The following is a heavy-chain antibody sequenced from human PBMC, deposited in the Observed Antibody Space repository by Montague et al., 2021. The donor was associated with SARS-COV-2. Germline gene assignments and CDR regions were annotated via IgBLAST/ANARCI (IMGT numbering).Heavy chain of an antibody. V-gene: IGHV4-38-2*02. Sequence: SETLSLTCTVSGYSINSNNYWGWFRQPPGKGLVWFRCSYYSGTTQYHQSSQSRVTISLDTSNNHFSLKVTSVTAADTAVYYCARAPYYGPGKPYHFDYWGRGTLVTVSS. CDR2: SYYSGTT. J-gene: IGHJ4*01. CDR3: ARAPYYGPGKPYHFDY. CDR1: GYSINSNNY. D-gene: IGHD3-10*01.